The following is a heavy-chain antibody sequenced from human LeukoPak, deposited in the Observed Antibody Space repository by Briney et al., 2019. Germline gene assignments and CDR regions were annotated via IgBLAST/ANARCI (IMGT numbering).Heavy chain of an antibody. D-gene: IGHD3-22*01. CDR3: AREGNYYDSSGYLDY. Sequence: SETLSLTCTVSGGSISSHYWSWIRQPPGKGLEWIGYIYYSGSTNYNPSLKGRVTISVDTSKNQFSLKLSSVTAADTAVYYCAREGNYYDSSGYLDYWGQGTLVTVSS. CDR1: GGSISSHY. CDR2: IYYSGST. V-gene: IGHV4-59*11. J-gene: IGHJ4*02.